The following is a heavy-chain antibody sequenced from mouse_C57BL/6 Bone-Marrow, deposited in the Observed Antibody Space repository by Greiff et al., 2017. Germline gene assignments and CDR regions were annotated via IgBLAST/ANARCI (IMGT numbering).Heavy chain of an antibody. D-gene: IGHD1-1*01. CDR3: TTRGYYGSGQYDFDY. Sequence: VQLQQSGAELVRPGASVKLSCTASGFNIKDDYMHWVKQRPEQGLAWIGWIDPENGDTKYASKFQGKATITADTSSNTAYLQLSRLTSEDTAVYYWTTRGYYGSGQYDFDYGGQGTTLTVSS. V-gene: IGHV14-4*01. CDR2: IDPENGDT. CDR1: GFNIKDDY. J-gene: IGHJ2*01.